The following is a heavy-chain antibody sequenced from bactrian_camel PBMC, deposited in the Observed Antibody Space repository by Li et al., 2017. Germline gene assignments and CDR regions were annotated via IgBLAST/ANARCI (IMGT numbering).Heavy chain of an antibody. CDR1: GNTYSLNC. CDR2: YSFGRST. CDR3: AADVGMMSGDCRPNY. Sequence: HVQLVESGGGTAQAGRSLRLSCAASGNTYSLNCLGWFRQTPGKEREQVAVFIYSFGRSTRYADSVKGRFTISQDATNTVNLQMNNLKAEDTAIHYCAADVGMMSGDCRPNYWGQGTQVTVS. D-gene: IGHD7*01. V-gene: IGHV3S53*01. J-gene: IGHJ4*01.